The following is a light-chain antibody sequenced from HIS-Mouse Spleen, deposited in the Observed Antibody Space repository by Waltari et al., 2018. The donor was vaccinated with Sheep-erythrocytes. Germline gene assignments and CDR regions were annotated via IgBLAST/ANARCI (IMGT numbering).Light chain of an antibody. Sequence: QSALTQPRSVSGSPGQSVTISCTGTSSDVGGYNYVSWYQQHPGKAPKLMIYDVSKRPSGVPDRCSGSKSGNTASLTISGFQAEDEADYYCCSYAGSYTFVVFGGGTKLTVL. V-gene: IGLV2-11*01. CDR1: SSDVGGYNY. J-gene: IGLJ2*01. CDR2: DVS. CDR3: CSYAGSYTFVV.